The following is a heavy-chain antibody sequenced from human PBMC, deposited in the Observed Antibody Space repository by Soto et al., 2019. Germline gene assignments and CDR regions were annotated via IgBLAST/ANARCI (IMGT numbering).Heavy chain of an antibody. D-gene: IGHD2-8*01. CDR3: ARARFCTFPFDS. V-gene: IGHV4-31*02. CDR1: GGSISSGGYY. CDR2: IYYSGSV. J-gene: IGHJ4*02. Sequence: SQTLSLTCTVSGGSISSGGYYWNWIRQHPGKGLEWIGYIYYSGSVTYNPSLKSRVTLSLDTYKNQFSLKLNSVTAADTAVYYCARARFCTFPFDSWGQGTLVTVSS.